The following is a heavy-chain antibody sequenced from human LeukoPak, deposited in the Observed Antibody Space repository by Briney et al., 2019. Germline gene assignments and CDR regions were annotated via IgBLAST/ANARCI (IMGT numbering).Heavy chain of an antibody. J-gene: IGHJ4*02. D-gene: IGHD5-24*01. CDR2: INPNSGGT. V-gene: IGHV1-2*02. CDR3: ARSLEMASIAVDY. CDR1: EYTFTGYY. Sequence: ASVKVSCKASEYTFTGYYMHWVRQAPGQGLEWMGWINPNSGGTNYAQKFQGRITMTRDSSISTAYMELSRLRSDDTAVYYCARSLEMASIAVDYWGQGTLVTVSS.